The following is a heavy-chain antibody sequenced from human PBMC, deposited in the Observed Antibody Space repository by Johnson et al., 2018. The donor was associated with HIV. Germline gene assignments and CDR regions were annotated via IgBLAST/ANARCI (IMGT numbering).Heavy chain of an antibody. CDR3: ASVYYDILTGYYYDAFDM. V-gene: IGHV3-23*04. J-gene: IGHJ3*02. CDR1: GFTFSSYA. Sequence: VQLVESGGGLVQPGGFLRLSCAASGFTFSSYAMSWVRQAPGKGLEWVSAISGSGGSTYYADSVKGRFTISRDNSKNTRYLQMKILRAEDTAVYYCASVYYDILTGYYYDAFDMWGQGTMVTVSS. CDR2: ISGSGGST. D-gene: IGHD3-9*01.